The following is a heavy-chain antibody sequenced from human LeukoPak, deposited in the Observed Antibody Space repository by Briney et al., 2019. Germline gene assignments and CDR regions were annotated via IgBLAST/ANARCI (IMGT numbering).Heavy chain of an antibody. D-gene: IGHD3-10*01. CDR3: ATVDTMLRETYSYYFDS. J-gene: IGHJ4*02. V-gene: IGHV3-15*01. CDR2: IKSKTDGGTT. Sequence: GGSLRLSCAASGFTFKNYAMSWVRQAPGKGLEWVGRIKSKTDGGTTDYAAPVKGRFTISRDDSKNTLYLQMNSLKTEDTAVYYCATVDTMLRETYSYYFDSWGQGTLVTVSS. CDR1: GFTFKNYA.